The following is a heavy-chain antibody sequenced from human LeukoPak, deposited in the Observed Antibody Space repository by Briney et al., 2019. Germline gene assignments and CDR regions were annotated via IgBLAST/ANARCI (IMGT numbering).Heavy chain of an antibody. J-gene: IGHJ4*02. CDR2: IRYDGSNK. Sequence: PGGSLRHSCAASGFTFSSYGMHWVRQAPGKGLEWVAFIRYDGSNKYYADSVKGRFTISRDNSKNTLYLQMNSLRAEDTAVYYCAKVSGQWLKLSLDYWGQGTLVTVSS. CDR3: AKVSGQWLKLSLDY. D-gene: IGHD6-19*01. CDR1: GFTFSSYG. V-gene: IGHV3-30*02.